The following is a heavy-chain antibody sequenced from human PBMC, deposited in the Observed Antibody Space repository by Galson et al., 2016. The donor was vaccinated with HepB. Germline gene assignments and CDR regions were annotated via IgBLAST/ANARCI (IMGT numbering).Heavy chain of an antibody. J-gene: IGHJ4*02. CDR1: GGSISSADHY. V-gene: IGHV4-30-4*01. Sequence: TLSLTCTVSGGSISSADHYWSWIRQSPGNGLEWIGFIFYLGATYYTASLKNRVTISVDTSRNQFSLQLTSVTAADTAVYYCARMDPALISGFDYWGQGTLVTVSS. CDR3: ARMDPALISGFDY. D-gene: IGHD2-15*01. CDR2: IFYLGAT.